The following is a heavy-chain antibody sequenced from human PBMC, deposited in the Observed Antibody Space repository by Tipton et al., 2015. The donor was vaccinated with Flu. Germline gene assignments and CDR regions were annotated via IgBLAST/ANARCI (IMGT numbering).Heavy chain of an antibody. CDR1: GFTFSIYW. CDR3: AREIPGGATNLDY. J-gene: IGHJ4*02. CDR2: IKQDGSEK. V-gene: IGHV3-7*03. Sequence: SLRLSCAASGFTFSIYWMSWVRQAPGKGLEWVANIKQDGSEKNYVDSVKGRFTISRDNDKRSLYLQMNTLRAEDMAVYYCAREIPGGATNLDYWGQGTLVTVSS. D-gene: IGHD2-21*01.